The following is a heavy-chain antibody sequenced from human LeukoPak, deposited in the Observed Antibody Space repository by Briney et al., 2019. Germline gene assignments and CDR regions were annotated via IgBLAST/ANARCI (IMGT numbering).Heavy chain of an antibody. CDR3: ARGFRGILTGRGAFDI. CDR1: GGSFSRYY. D-gene: IGHD3-9*01. J-gene: IGHJ3*02. CDR2: IYYSGSS. Sequence: SETLSLTCTVSGGSFSRYYGSWLRQPPGKGGVWIGYIYYSGSSNYNPSLKSRVTISVDTSKTQFSLKLSSVTAADTAVYYCARGFRGILTGRGAFDIWGQATTVTVSS. V-gene: IGHV4-59*01.